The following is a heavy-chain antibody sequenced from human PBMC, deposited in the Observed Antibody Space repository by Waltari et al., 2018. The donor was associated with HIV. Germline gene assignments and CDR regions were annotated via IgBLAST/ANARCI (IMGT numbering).Heavy chain of an antibody. Sequence: QVQLQESGPGLVKPSETLSLTCAASGYSISSGYYWGWVRQSPGMGLEWIGSIYHTGSTYYNPSLKSRVTITVDTSKNHFSLEVTSVTAADTAIYYCARDVSPYGGNLPSWFDPWGQGTLVTVSS. CDR1: GYSISSGYY. V-gene: IGHV4-38-2*02. CDR2: IYHTGST. D-gene: IGHD2-21*02. CDR3: ARDVSPYGGNLPSWFDP. J-gene: IGHJ5*02.